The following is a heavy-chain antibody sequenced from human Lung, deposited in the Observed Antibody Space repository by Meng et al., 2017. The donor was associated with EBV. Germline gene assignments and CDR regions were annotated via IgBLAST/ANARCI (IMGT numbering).Heavy chain of an antibody. Sequence: QVALQQWGAGLLKPSETLSLTCAVYGGSFSGYYWSWIRQAPGKGLEWIGEINDSGSTDYNPSLKSRLTISVDRSKSQFSLELSSVTAADTAVYYCARSTFDYWGQGTLVTVSS. CDR2: INDSGST. J-gene: IGHJ4*02. V-gene: IGHV4-34*01. D-gene: IGHD1-26*01. CDR3: ARSTFDY. CDR1: GGSFSGYY.